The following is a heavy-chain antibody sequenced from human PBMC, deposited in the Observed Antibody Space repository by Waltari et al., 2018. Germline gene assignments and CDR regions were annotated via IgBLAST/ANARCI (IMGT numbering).Heavy chain of an antibody. CDR2: IYHSGST. D-gene: IGHD3-16*01. Sequence: QVQLQESGPGLVKPSGTLSLTCAVSGGSISSSNWWSWVRQPPGKGLEWIGEIYHSGSTNSTPSLKSRVTISVDKSKNQFSLKLSSVTAADTAVYYCARGDLGGTKLPYFQHWGQGTLVTVSS. CDR3: ARGDLGGTKLPYFQH. J-gene: IGHJ1*01. V-gene: IGHV4-4*02. CDR1: GGSISSSNW.